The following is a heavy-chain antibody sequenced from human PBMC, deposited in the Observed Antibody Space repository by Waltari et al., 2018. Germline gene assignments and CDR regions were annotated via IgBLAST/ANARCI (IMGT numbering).Heavy chain of an antibody. V-gene: IGHV1-69*13. J-gene: IGHJ1*01. CDR2: IIPIFGTA. CDR1: GGTFSSYV. Sequence: QVQLVQSGAEVKKPGSSVKVSCKASGGTFSSYVISWVRQAPGQGLEWMGGIIPIFGTANYAQKFQGRVTITADESTSTAYMELSSLRSEDTAXYYCATGILGMGGXRNAEYFQHWGQGTLVTVSS. D-gene: IGHD3-9*01. CDR3: ATGILGMGGXRNAEYFQH.